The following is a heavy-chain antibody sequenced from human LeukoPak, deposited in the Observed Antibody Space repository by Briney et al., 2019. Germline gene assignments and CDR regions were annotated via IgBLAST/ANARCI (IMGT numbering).Heavy chain of an antibody. CDR3: ARATEWIPGAWVFDY. D-gene: IGHD3-3*01. CDR1: GGSISSSSYY. V-gene: IGHV4-39*07. CDR2: IYYSGST. J-gene: IGHJ4*02. Sequence: PSETLSLTCTVSGGSISSSSYYWGWIRQPPGKGLEWIGSIYYSGSTYYNPSLKSRVTISVDTSKYQFSLKLSSVTAADTAVYYCARATEWIPGAWVFDYWGQGTLVTVSS.